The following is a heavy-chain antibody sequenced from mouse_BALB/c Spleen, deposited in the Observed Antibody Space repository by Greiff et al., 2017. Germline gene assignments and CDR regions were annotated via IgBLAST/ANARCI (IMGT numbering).Heavy chain of an antibody. Sequence: EVKLMESGGGLVKPGGSLKLSCAASGFTFSSYAMSWVRQTPEKRLEWVATISSGGSYTYYPDSVKGRFTISRDNAKNTLYLQMSSLRSEDTAMYYCARLGITGFSHFDYWGQGTTLTVSS. CDR1: GFTFSSYA. CDR2: ISSGGSYT. J-gene: IGHJ2*01. D-gene: IGHD2-4*01. CDR3: ARLGITGFSHFDY. V-gene: IGHV5-9-3*01.